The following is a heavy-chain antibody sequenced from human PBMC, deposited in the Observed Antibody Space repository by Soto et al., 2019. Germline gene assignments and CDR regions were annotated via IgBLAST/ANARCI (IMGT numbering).Heavy chain of an antibody. CDR3: AKDHDFGVVIWSHDLHYFDY. CDR1: GFTFSSYA. V-gene: IGHV3-23*01. CDR2: ISGSGGST. J-gene: IGHJ4*02. Sequence: GGSLRLSCAASGFTFSSYAMSWVRQAPGKGLEWVSAISGSGGSTYYADSVKGRFTISRDNSKNTLYLQINSLRAEDTAVYYCAKDHDFGVVIWSHDLHYFDYWGQGTLVTVSS. D-gene: IGHD3-3*01.